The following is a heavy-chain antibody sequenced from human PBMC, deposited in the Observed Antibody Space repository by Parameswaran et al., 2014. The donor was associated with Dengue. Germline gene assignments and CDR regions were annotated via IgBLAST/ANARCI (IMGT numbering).Heavy chain of an antibody. Sequence: GESLKISCAASGFTVSSNYMSWVRQAPGKGLEWVSVIYSGGSTYYADSVKGRFTISRDNSKNTLYLQMNSLRAEDTAVYYCARDFYGDYSDYWGQGTLVTVSS. D-gene: IGHD4-17*01. V-gene: IGHV3-53*01. CDR1: GFTVSSNY. CDR3: ARDFYGDYSDY. CDR2: IYSGGST. J-gene: IGHJ4*02.